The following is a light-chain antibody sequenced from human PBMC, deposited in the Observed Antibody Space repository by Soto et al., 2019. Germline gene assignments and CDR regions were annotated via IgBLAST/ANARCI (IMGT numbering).Light chain of an antibody. CDR1: SSNIGGNS. V-gene: IGLV1-51*01. CDR3: GSWDSSLSAYV. Sequence: QSVLTQPPTVSAAPGQKVTISCSGSSSNIGGNSVSWYQQLPGTAPKLLIYDDNKRPSGIPDRFSGSKSGTSATLGITGFQTGDEADYYCGSWDSSLSAYVFGTGTKSPS. CDR2: DDN. J-gene: IGLJ1*01.